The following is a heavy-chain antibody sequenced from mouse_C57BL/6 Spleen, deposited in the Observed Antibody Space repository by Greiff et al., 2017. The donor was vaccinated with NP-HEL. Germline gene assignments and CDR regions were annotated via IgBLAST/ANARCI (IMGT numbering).Heavy chain of an antibody. CDR3: ARDDYGSSPFAY. CDR1: GYAFTNYL. V-gene: IGHV1-54*01. Sequence: VKLQESGAELVRPGTSVKVSCKASGYAFTNYLIEWVKQRPGQGLEWIGVINPGSGGTNYNEKFKGKATLTADKSSSTAYMQLSSLTSEDSAVYFCARDDYGSSPFAYWGQGTLVTVSA. D-gene: IGHD1-1*01. J-gene: IGHJ3*01. CDR2: INPGSGGT.